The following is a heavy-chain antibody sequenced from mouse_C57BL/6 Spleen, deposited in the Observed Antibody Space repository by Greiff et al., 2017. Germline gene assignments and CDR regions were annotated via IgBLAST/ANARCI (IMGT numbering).Heavy chain of an antibody. CDR2: INYDGSST. Sequence: EVKVVESEGGLVQPGSSMKLSCTASGFTFSDYYMAWVRQVPEKSLEWVANINYDGSSTYYLDSLKSRFIISRDNAKNILYLQMSSLKSEDTATYYCARDRGYYCGSGYYFDYWSQGTTLTVSS. J-gene: IGHJ2*01. D-gene: IGHD1-1*01. CDR3: ARDRGYYCGSGYYFDY. CDR1: GFTFSDYY. V-gene: IGHV5-16*01.